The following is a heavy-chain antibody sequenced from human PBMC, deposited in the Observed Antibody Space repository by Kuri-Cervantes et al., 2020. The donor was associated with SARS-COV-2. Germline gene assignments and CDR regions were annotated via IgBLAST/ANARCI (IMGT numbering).Heavy chain of an antibody. CDR1: GYTFTSYA. V-gene: IGHV1-3*01. CDR2: INSDNGNT. Sequence: ASVKVSCKASGYTFTSYAMHWVRQAPGQRPEWMGWINSDNGNTKYSPKFKGRVTISSDPSASTAYMELNSLTSEDTAVYYCAKDSGSGFWSGYWSWGKLSGKHWFDPWGQGTLVTVSS. J-gene: IGHJ5*02. D-gene: IGHD3-3*01. CDR3: AKDSGSGFWSGYWSWGKLSGKHWFDP.